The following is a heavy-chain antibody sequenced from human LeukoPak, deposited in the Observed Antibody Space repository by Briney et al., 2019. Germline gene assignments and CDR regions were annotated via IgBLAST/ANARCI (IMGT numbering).Heavy chain of an antibody. CDR3: AKRKGSSWYYWGDKTYFDY. Sequence: PSETLSLTCTVSGGSISSYYWSWNRQPPGRGLEWIGYMYYSGSTNYNPSLKSRVTISGDTSKNQFSLKLSSVTAADTAVYYCAKRKGSSWYYWGDKTYFDYWGQGTPVTVSS. D-gene: IGHD6-13*01. J-gene: IGHJ4*02. CDR2: MYYSGST. V-gene: IGHV4-59*01. CDR1: GGSISSYY.